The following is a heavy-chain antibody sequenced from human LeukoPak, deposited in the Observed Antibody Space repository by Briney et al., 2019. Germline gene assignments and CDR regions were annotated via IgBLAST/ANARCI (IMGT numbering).Heavy chain of an antibody. V-gene: IGHV1-2*02. D-gene: IGHD2-15*01. J-gene: IGHJ6*02. Sequence: ASVKVSCKASGYTFTGYYMHWVRQAPGQGLEWMGWINPNSGGTNYAQKFQGRVTMTRDTSISTAYMELSRLRSDDTAVYYCASPRDFGWSYGMDVWGQGTTVTVSS. CDR2: INPNSGGT. CDR3: ASPRDFGWSYGMDV. CDR1: GYTFTGYY.